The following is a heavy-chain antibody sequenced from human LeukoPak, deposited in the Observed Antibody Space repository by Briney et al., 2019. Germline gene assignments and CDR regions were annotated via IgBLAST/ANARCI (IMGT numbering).Heavy chain of an antibody. CDR1: GFSLSNYW. CDR3: AKVSGYSYGRPIDAFDI. J-gene: IGHJ3*02. CDR2: ISGSGGST. D-gene: IGHD5-18*01. Sequence: GGSLRLSCAASGFSLSNYWMNWVRQAPGKGLEWVSAISGSGGSTYYADSVKGRFTISRDNSKNTLYLQMNSLRAEDTAVYYCAKVSGYSYGRPIDAFDIWGQGTMVTVSS. V-gene: IGHV3-23*01.